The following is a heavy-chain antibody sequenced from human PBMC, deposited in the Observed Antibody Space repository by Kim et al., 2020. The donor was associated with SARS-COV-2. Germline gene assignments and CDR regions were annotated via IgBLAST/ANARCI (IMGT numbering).Heavy chain of an antibody. Sequence: GGSLRLSCEASGFTFSSYYMHWVRQAPGKGLVWVSRISSDGSSTTYADSVKGRFSISRDDAKNTLYLQMNSLRAEDTALYYCSRGPHDWFGLDVWGRGTVVTVSS. CDR3: SRGPHDWFGLDV. CDR2: ISSDGSST. V-gene: IGHV3-74*01. J-gene: IGHJ3*01. CDR1: GFTFSSYY. D-gene: IGHD3-9*01.